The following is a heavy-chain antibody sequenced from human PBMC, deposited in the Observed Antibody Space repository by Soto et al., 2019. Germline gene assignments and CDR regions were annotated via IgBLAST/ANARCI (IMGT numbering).Heavy chain of an antibody. V-gene: IGHV4-38-2*02. CDR1: CYSISSGYY. D-gene: IGHD3-10*01. Sequence: SETLSLTCSVSCYSISSGYYWGWVRHAAGKGLEWLGSVYHNGIMFHNPSFQSRVTISVDKSKNQFSLNLRSVTAADTAVYYCAALWFGELAFDYWGHGILVTVSS. CDR3: AALWFGELAFDY. J-gene: IGHJ4*01. CDR2: VYHNGIM.